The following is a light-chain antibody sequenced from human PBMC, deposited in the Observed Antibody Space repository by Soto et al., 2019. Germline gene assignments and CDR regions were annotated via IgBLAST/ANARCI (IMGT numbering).Light chain of an antibody. CDR1: QSVGSF. Sequence: EIVLTQSPATLSLSPGERATLSGRASQSVGSFLAWYQHKPGQGPRLLIYDASTRATGIPARFSGSGSGTDFTLTISNLEPEAFAIYYCQQRSHWPPFTFGPGTKVDVK. V-gene: IGKV3-11*01. CDR3: QQRSHWPPFT. J-gene: IGKJ3*01. CDR2: DAS.